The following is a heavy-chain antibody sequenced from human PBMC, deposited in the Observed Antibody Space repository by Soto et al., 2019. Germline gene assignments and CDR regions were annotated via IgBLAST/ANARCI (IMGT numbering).Heavy chain of an antibody. CDR3: ARSRGHCTTGVCYPEDYGMDV. V-gene: IGHV4-59*01. CDR1: GGSISSYY. CDR2: IYYSGST. Sequence: QVQLQESGPGLVKPSETLSLTCTVSGGSISSYYWSWIRQPPGKGLEWIGYIYYSGSTNYNPSLKSRVTVSVDTSKNQFSLKLSSVTAADTAVYYCARSRGHCTTGVCYPEDYGMDVWGQGTTVTVSS. D-gene: IGHD2-8*01. J-gene: IGHJ6*02.